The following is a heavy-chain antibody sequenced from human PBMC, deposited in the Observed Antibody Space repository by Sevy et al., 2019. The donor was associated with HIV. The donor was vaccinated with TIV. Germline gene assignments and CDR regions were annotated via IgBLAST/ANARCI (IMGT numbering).Heavy chain of an antibody. CDR3: AKEGYRLPGADAIDI. D-gene: IGHD3-16*01. CDR2: ISGSGDTT. Sequence: GGSLRLSCAASGFTFSYYAMTWVRQAPGKGLEWVSAISGSGDTTYYAESVKGRFTISRDNSGGTLYLQINSLRVEDTAIYFCAKEGYRLPGADAIDIWGQGTMVTVSS. CDR1: GFTFSYYA. J-gene: IGHJ3*02. V-gene: IGHV3-23*01.